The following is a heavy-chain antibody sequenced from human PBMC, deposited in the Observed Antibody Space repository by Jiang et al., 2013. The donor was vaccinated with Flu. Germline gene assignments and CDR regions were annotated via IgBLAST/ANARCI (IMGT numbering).Heavy chain of an antibody. CDR1: GFNFSNYA. J-gene: IGHJ4*02. D-gene: IGHD3-22*01. V-gene: IGHV3-23*01. Sequence: SGFNFSNYAMSWVRQTPGKGLEWVSAISGSGDTTYYADSVKGRFTISRHNSKNTVYLQMNSPRAEDTAVYYCAKDPSDDSTGYSPFDYWGQGTLVTVSS. CDR3: AKDPSDDSTGYSPFDY. CDR2: ISGSGDTT.